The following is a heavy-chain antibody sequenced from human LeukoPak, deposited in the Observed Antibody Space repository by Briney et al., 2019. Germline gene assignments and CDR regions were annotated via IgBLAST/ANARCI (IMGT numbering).Heavy chain of an antibody. Sequence: PSETLSLTCTVSGGSSSSGSYYWSWIRQPAGKGLEWIGRIYTSGSTNYNPSLKSRVTISVDTSKNQFSLKLSSVTAADTAVYYCARDTSDYSGSYFDYWGQGTLVTVSS. CDR1: GGSSSSGSYY. D-gene: IGHD1-26*01. J-gene: IGHJ4*02. V-gene: IGHV4-61*02. CDR3: ARDTSDYSGSYFDY. CDR2: IYTSGST.